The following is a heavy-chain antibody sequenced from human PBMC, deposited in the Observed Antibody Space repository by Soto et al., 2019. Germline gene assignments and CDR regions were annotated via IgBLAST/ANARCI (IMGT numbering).Heavy chain of an antibody. D-gene: IGHD3-22*01. CDR3: VRERGWRNSSFDWCFDL. CDR2: IIPIFGTA. J-gene: IGHJ2*01. Sequence: SSVKLSCKASGCTFSRYVISWVRQDPGQGLEWMGGIIPIFGTANYAQKFQGRVTITADESTSTAYMELSSLRSDDTAVYYCVRERGWRNSSFDWCFDLWGHGTLVTGSS. CDR1: GCTFSRYV. V-gene: IGHV1-69*13.